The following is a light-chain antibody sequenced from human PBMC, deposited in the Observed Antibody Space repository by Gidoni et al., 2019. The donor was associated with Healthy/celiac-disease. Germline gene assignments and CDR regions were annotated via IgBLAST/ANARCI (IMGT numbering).Light chain of an antibody. CDR2: GAY. J-gene: IGKJ1*01. Sequence: EIVMTQSPATLSVPPGERATLSGRASQSVSSNLAWYQQKPGQAPRLLIYGAYTRATGIPARFSGSGSGTAFTLTIRSLQSEDFAVYYCQQYNNWPGTFGQGTKVEIK. CDR1: QSVSSN. CDR3: QQYNNWPGT. V-gene: IGKV3-15*01.